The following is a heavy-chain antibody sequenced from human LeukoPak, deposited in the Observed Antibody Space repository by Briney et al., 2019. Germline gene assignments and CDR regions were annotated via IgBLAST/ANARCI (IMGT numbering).Heavy chain of an antibody. D-gene: IGHD1-26*01. Sequence: SVKVSCKASGGTFSSYAISWVRQAPGQGLEWMGGIIPIFGTANYAQKFQGRVTITTDESTSTAYMELSSLRSEDTAVYYCARGRGKVGATKLRYYYYYMDVWGKGTTVTVSS. CDR3: ARGRGKVGATKLRYYYYYMDV. CDR2: IIPIFGTA. V-gene: IGHV1-69*05. CDR1: GGTFSSYA. J-gene: IGHJ6*03.